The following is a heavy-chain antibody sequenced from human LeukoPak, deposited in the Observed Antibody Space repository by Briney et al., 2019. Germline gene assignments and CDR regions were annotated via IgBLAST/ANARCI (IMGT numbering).Heavy chain of an antibody. CDR2: INPSGGST. CDR1: GYTFTSYY. J-gene: IGHJ4*02. CDR3: AREQAALRYFERGGPDY. V-gene: IGHV1-46*01. Sequence: ASVKVSCKASGYTFTSYYMHWVRQAPGQGLEWMGIINPSGGSTSYAQKFQGRVTMTRDTSTSTVYMELSSLRSEDTAVYYCAREQAALRYFERGGPDYWGQGTLVTVSS. D-gene: IGHD3-9*01.